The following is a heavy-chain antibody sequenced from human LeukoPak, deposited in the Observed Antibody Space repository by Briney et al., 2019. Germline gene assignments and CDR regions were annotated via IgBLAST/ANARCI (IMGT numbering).Heavy chain of an antibody. D-gene: IGHD3-3*01. J-gene: IGHJ4*02. CDR1: GGSFSGYY. CDR2: INYSGST. Sequence: SETLPLTCAVYGGSFSGYYWSWIRQPPGKGLEWIGKINYSGSTNYNPSLKSRVTISVDTSKNQFSLKLSSVTAADTAVYYCARYDFWSGYLDYWGQGTLVTVSS. V-gene: IGHV4-34*01. CDR3: ARYDFWSGYLDY.